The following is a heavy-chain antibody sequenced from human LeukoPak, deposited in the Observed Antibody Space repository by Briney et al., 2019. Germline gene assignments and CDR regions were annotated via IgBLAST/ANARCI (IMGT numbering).Heavy chain of an antibody. Sequence: GGSLRLSCAASGFTFSSYAMSWVRQAPGKGLEWVSGISGSGGSKYYADSVKGRFTISRDNSKNTLYLQMSSLRVEDTAVYYCAKDSKIVGPTFRSYHYMDVWGKGTTVTVSS. CDR2: ISGSGGSK. CDR1: GFTFSSYA. V-gene: IGHV3-23*01. CDR3: AKDSKIVGPTFRSYHYMDV. D-gene: IGHD1-26*01. J-gene: IGHJ6*03.